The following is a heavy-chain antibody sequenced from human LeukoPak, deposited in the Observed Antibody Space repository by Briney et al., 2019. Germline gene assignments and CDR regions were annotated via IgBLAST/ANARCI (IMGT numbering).Heavy chain of an antibody. J-gene: IGHJ4*02. V-gene: IGHV3-23*01. CDR1: GCTFSSYA. CDR2: ISGSGGST. CDR3: ARTPQKYCSSTTCYPDY. Sequence: PGGSLRLSCAASGCTFSSYAMSWVRQAPGKGLEWVSAISGSGGSTYYADSVKGRFTISRDNSKNTLYLQMNSLRAENTALYYCARTPQKYCSSTTCYPDYWGQGTLVTVSS. D-gene: IGHD2-2*01.